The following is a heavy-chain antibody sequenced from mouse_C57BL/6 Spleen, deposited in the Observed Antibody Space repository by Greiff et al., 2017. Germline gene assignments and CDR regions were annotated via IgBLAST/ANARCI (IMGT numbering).Heavy chain of an antibody. J-gene: IGHJ3*01. V-gene: IGHV1-52*01. CDR3: ARWAQGTGFAY. Sequence: QVQLQQPGAELVRPGSSVKLSCKASGYTFTSYWMHWVKQRPIQGLEWIGNIDPSDSETHYNQKFKDKATLTVDNSSSTAYMQLSSLTSEDSAVYYCARWAQGTGFAYWGQGTLVTVSA. CDR2: IDPSDSET. D-gene: IGHD3-2*02. CDR1: GYTFTSYW.